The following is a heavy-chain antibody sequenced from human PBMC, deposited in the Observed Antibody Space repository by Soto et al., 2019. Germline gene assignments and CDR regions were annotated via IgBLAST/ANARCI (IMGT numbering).Heavy chain of an antibody. CDR2: IGDSGGDT. CDR1: GFSFSRYA. Sequence: PGGSLRLSCAASGFSFSRYAMSWVRQAPGKGLEWVSAIGDSGGDTYYADSVKGRFTISRDNSKNTLYLQMISLRAEDTAVYYCAQRSENYPGFDRWGQGSLVTVSS. D-gene: IGHD1-7*01. CDR3: AQRSENYPGFDR. V-gene: IGHV3-23*01. J-gene: IGHJ4*02.